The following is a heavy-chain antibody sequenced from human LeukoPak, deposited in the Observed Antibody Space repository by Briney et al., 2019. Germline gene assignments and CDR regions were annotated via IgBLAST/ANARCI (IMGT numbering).Heavy chain of an antibody. Sequence: ASVKVSCKASGYTFTSYYMHWVRQAPGQGLEWMGIINPSGGSTSYAQKFQGRVTMTRDMSTSTVYMELSSLRSEDTAVYYCARDRRLVRGYYYYYMDVLGKGTTVTVSS. D-gene: IGHD6-6*01. CDR1: GYTFTSYY. J-gene: IGHJ6*03. CDR2: INPSGGST. V-gene: IGHV1-46*01. CDR3: ARDRRLVRGYYYYYMDV.